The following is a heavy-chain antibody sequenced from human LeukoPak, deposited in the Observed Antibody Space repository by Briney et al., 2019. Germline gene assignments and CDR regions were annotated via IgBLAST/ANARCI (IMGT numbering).Heavy chain of an antibody. J-gene: IGHJ6*03. CDR1: GFTFSSYA. Sequence: GRSLRLSCAASGFTFSSYAMHWVRQAPGKGLEWVAVISYDGSNKYYADSVKGRFTISRDNSKNTLYLQMNSLRAEDTAVYYCARASQAGSFAHYYYYYYMDVWGKGTTVTVSS. V-gene: IGHV3-30*01. CDR3: ARASQAGSFAHYYYYYYMDV. D-gene: IGHD6-13*01. CDR2: ISYDGSNK.